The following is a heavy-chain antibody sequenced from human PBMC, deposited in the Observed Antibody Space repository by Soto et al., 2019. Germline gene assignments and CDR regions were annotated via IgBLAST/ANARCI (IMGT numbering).Heavy chain of an antibody. CDR3: ARGGDGGYYFDY. CDR1: GGYISSGGYS. CDR2: IYHSGST. V-gene: IGHV4-30-2*01. D-gene: IGHD2-21*02. J-gene: IGHJ4*02. Sequence: PSETLSLTCAVSGGYISSGGYSWSWIRQPPGKGLEWIGYIYHSGSTYYNPSLKSRVTISVDRSKNQFSLKLSSVTAADTAVYYCARGGDGGYYFDYWGQGTLVTVSS.